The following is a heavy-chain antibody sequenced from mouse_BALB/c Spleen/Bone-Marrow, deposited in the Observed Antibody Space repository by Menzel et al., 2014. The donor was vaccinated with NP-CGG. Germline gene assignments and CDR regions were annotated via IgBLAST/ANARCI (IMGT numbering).Heavy chain of an antibody. Sequence: LQESGPELGKTSQALSLNWTCNDLSIPRCYNLQRNRQFPGNKLEWMGYIHYSGSTNYNPSLKSRISITRDTAKNQFFLQLNSVTTEDTATYYCARFDGTYAMDYWGQGTSVTVSS. J-gene: IGHJ4*01. CDR2: IHYSGST. D-gene: IGHD2-1*01. CDR1: DLSIPRCYN. CDR3: ARFDGTYAMDY. V-gene: IGHV3-1*02.